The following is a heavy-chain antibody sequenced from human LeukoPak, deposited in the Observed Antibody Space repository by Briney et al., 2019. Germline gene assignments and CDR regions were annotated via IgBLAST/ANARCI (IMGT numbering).Heavy chain of an antibody. CDR2: IYYSGST. J-gene: IGHJ3*02. CDR1: GGSISSGDYY. D-gene: IGHD2-2*01. V-gene: IGHV4-30-4*08. CDR3: ARQSSRRCDSAFDI. Sequence: PSQTLSLTCTVSGGSISSGDYYWSWIRQPPGKGLEWIGYIYYSGSTYYNPSLKSRVTISVDVSKNQFSLNLRSETAEDTAVYYCARQSSRRCDSAFDIWGQGTMVTVSS.